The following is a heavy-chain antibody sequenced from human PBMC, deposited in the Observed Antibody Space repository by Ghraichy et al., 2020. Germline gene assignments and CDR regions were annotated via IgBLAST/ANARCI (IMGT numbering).Heavy chain of an antibody. Sequence: SETLSLTCTVSGGSISSSSYYWGWIRQPPGKGLEWIGSIYYSGSTYYNPSLKSRVTISVDTSKNQFSLKLSSVTAADTAVYYCATPWPKSGSYWSTTHYDAFDIWGQGTMVTVSS. V-gene: IGHV4-39*01. J-gene: IGHJ3*02. CDR3: ATPWPKSGSYWSTTHYDAFDI. CDR1: GGSISSSSYY. CDR2: IYYSGST. D-gene: IGHD1-26*01.